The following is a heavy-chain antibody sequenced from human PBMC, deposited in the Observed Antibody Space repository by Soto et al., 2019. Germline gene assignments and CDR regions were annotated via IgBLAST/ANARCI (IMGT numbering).Heavy chain of an antibody. CDR3: AKGYCSGGSCLWYYFDY. V-gene: IGHV3-23*01. CDR1: GFTFSSYA. Sequence: EVQLLESGGGLVQPGGSLRLSCAASGFTFSSYAMSWVRQAPGKGLEWVSAISGSGGSTYYADSVKGRFTISRDNSKNTLYLQMSSLRAEDTAVYYCAKGYCSGGSCLWYYFDYWGQGTLVTVSS. J-gene: IGHJ4*02. CDR2: ISGSGGST. D-gene: IGHD2-15*01.